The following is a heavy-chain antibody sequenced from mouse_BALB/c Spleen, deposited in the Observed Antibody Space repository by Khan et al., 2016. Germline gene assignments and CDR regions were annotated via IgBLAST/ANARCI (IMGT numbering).Heavy chain of an antibody. D-gene: IGHD2-4*01. V-gene: IGHV1-12*01. CDR1: GYTFNSYN. Sequence: QVQLQQPGSELVKPGASVKMPCKASGYTFNSYNMHWVKQTPGQGLEWIGIFYPGNGDTSYDQKFKGKATLTADKSSSTAYMQLSSLTSEDSAVYYCARSGNDYDCWFFDVWGAGTTITVSS. CDR3: ARSGNDYDCWFFDV. J-gene: IGHJ1*01. CDR2: FYPGNGDT.